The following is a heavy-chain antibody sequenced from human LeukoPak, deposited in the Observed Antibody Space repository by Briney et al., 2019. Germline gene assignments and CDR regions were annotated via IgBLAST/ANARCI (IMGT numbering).Heavy chain of an antibody. V-gene: IGHV3-15*01. CDR3: TTDDAGLAPDD. Sequence: PGGSLRLSCAASGFTFSNAWMSWVRQAPGKGLEWVGRIQSNADGGTTVYTTPVKDRFTISRDDSRKTLYLQMNRLKTEDTGVYYCTTDDAGLAPDDWGQGTLVTVSS. CDR1: GFTFSNAW. CDR2: IQSNADGGTT. J-gene: IGHJ4*02. D-gene: IGHD3-10*01.